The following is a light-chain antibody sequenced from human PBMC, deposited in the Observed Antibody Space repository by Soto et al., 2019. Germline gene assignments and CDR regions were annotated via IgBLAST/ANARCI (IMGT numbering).Light chain of an antibody. Sequence: DIQMTQSPSSLSASVGDRVIITCRASQTISNFLNWYQQKPGKAPKIMIHAASSLQSGVPSRFSGSGSGTDFTLTINSLQPEDFATYFCQQSYRSPWTLGQGTKVDIK. J-gene: IGKJ1*01. V-gene: IGKV1-39*01. CDR1: QTISNF. CDR2: AAS. CDR3: QQSYRSPWT.